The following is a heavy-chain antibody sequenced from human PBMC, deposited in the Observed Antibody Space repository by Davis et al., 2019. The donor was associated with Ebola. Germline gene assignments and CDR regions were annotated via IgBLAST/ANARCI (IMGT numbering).Heavy chain of an antibody. CDR3: VRQVAHSGDY. Sequence: ASVKVSCKASGYTFTSYDINWVRQAPGQGLEWMGIINPSSGSPTYAQNFQGRVTMTRDTSTSTVNMELSSLRSEDTAVYYCVRQVAHSGDYWGQGTLVTVSS. CDR1: GYTFTSYD. J-gene: IGHJ4*02. V-gene: IGHV1-46*01. CDR2: INPSSGSP. D-gene: IGHD3-10*01.